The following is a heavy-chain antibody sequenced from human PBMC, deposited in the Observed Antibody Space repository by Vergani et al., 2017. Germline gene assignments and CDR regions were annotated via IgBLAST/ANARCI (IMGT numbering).Heavy chain of an antibody. J-gene: IGHJ6*03. Sequence: VELLESGGGLAQPGGSLRVSCSASGFRVTTYYMSWVRQAPGKGLEWVSVISGSGGSTYYADSVKGRFTISRDNSKNTLYLQMNSLRAEDTAVYYCAVRDYYYYMDVWGKGTTVTVSS. CDR1: GFRVTTYY. CDR2: ISGSGGST. V-gene: IGHV3-23*01. D-gene: IGHD3-10*01. CDR3: AVRDYYYYMDV.